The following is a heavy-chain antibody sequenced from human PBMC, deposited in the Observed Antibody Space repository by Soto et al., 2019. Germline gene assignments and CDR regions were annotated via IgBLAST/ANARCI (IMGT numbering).Heavy chain of an antibody. D-gene: IGHD1-26*01. V-gene: IGHV3-7*03. CDR1: GFTFSSYW. CDR2: IKQDGSAK. Sequence: GGSLRLSCAASGFTFSSYWMNWVRQAPGKGLEWVANIKQDGSAKYYVDSVKGRFTISRDNAKNSLYLQMNSLRAEDTAVYYCGKGRSYYYYYGVDVWGQGTTVTVSS. CDR3: GKGRSYYYYYGVDV. J-gene: IGHJ6*02.